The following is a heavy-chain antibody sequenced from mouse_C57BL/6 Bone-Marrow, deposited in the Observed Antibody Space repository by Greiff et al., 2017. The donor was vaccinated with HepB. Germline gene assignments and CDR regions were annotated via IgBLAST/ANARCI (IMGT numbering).Heavy chain of an antibody. V-gene: IGHV5-4*01. CDR3: AREGDDY. CDR2: ISDGGSYT. CDR1: GFTFSSYA. J-gene: IGHJ2*01. Sequence: EVKLVESGGGLVKPGGSLKLSCAASGFTFSSYAMSWVRQTPEKRLEWVATISDGGSYTYYPDNVKGRFTISRDNAKNNLYLQMSHLKSEDTAMYYCAREGDDYWGQGTTLTVSS. D-gene: IGHD3-3*01.